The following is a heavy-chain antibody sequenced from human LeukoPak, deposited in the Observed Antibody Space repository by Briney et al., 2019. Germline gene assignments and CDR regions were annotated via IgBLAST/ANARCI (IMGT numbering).Heavy chain of an antibody. D-gene: IGHD3-22*01. Sequence: PSETLSLTCTVSGGSISSYYWSWIRQPPGKGLEWIGYIYYSGSTNYNPSLKSRVTISVDTSKNQFSLKLNSVTAADTAVYYCAGVSYDTSGYPHDYWGQGTLVTVSS. CDR1: GGSISSYY. CDR3: AGVSYDTSGYPHDY. V-gene: IGHV4-59*01. CDR2: IYYSGST. J-gene: IGHJ4*02.